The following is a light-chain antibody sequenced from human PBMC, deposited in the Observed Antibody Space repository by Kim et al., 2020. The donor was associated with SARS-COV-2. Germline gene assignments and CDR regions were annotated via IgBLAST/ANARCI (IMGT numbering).Light chain of an antibody. V-gene: IGLV1-51*01. J-gene: IGLJ2*01. CDR2: DTK. CDR1: SYNMENNY. Sequence: KTNIPSSGGSYNMENNYVSWYQQLPGTAPKLLIYDTKKRPSGIPDRFSGSKSDMSATLGITGLQTGDEADYYCATWDSSLSVGVFGGGTQLTVL. CDR3: ATWDSSLSVGV.